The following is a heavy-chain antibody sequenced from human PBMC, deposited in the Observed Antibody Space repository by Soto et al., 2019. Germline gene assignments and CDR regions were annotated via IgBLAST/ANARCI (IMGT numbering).Heavy chain of an antibody. CDR2: TVPVFDTS. J-gene: IGHJ3*01. V-gene: IGHV1-69*06. D-gene: IGHD3-10*01. CDR1: GGTFNGYG. CDR3: ARGVSNSGAYYTGPSAYDL. Sequence: QVQLVQSGAVVKKPGSSVEVSCKASGGTFNGYGISWVRQAPGQGLEWMGGTVPVFDTSKYAPRFQGRVTITADKSTSTAYMELSSVTSEDPAIYFCARGVSNSGAYYTGPSAYDLWGQGTLVIVSS.